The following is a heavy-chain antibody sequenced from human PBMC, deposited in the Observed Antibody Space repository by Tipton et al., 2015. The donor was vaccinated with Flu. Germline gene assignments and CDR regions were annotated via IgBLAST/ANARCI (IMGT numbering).Heavy chain of an antibody. V-gene: IGHV3-21*01. Sequence: SLRLSCAASGFTFSSYSMNWVRQAPGKGLEWVSSISSSSSYIYYADSVKGRFTISRDNAKNSLYLQMNSLRAEDTAVYYCARGGNWNGPGYYYYYMDVWGKGTTVTVSS. CDR3: ARGGNWNGPGYYYYYMDV. D-gene: IGHD1-1*01. CDR1: GFTFSSYS. CDR2: ISSSSSYI. J-gene: IGHJ6*03.